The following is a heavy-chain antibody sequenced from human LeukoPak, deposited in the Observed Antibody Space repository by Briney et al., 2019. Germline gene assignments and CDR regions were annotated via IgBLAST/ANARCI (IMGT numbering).Heavy chain of an antibody. CDR2: ILYVVSDK. CDR3: TRASTWVPGKDSSGYYYPYAFDI. J-gene: IGHJ3*02. CDR1: IFTFSSSV. V-gene: IGHV3-30*14. Sequence: GRSLTLSCAASIFTFSSSVMQWVRQAPGKGMEWVAAILYVVSDKNYADSVKGRFTTSRDKSKNTLYLQVNNLRGEDTAVYHCTRASTWVPGKDSSGYYYPYAFDIWGEGTMVTVSS. D-gene: IGHD3-22*01.